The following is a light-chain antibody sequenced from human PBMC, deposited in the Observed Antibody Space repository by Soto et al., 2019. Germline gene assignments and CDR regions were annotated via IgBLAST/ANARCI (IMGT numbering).Light chain of an antibody. Sequence: QSVLTQPASVSGSPGHSITISCTGTSSDVGGYNYVSWYQQHPGKAPKLMIYDVSNRPSGVSNRFSGSKSGNTASLTISGLQAEDEADYYCSSYTRSSPLIFGTGSKVTVL. J-gene: IGLJ1*01. CDR2: DVS. V-gene: IGLV2-14*01. CDR3: SSYTRSSPLI. CDR1: SSDVGGYNY.